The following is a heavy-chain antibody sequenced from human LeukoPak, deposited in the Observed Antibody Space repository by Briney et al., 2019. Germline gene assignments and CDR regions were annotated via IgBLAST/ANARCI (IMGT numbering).Heavy chain of an antibody. CDR1: GGSISSYY. J-gene: IGHJ4*02. CDR2: IYYSGST. V-gene: IGHV4-59*01. D-gene: IGHD6-19*01. Sequence: SETLSLTCTVSGGSISSYYWSWIRQPPGKGLEWIGYIYYSGSTNYNPSLKSRVTISVDTSKNQFSLKLSSVTAADTAVYYCAREGGAGWPLGYWGQGTLVTVSS. CDR3: AREGGAGWPLGY.